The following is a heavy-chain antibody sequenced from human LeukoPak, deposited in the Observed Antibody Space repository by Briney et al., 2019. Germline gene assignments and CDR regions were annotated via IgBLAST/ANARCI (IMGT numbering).Heavy chain of an antibody. J-gene: IGHJ6*04. Sequence: GGSLRLSCEASGFTFSDYYMSWIRQAPGKGLEWVSHITSSGTTLYYADSVKGRFTISRGNAKNSLYLQMNSLRAEDTAVYYCAELGITMIGGVWGKGTTVTISS. CDR3: AELGITMIGGV. D-gene: IGHD3-10*02. CDR2: ITSSGTTL. CDR1: GFTFSDYY. V-gene: IGHV3-11*04.